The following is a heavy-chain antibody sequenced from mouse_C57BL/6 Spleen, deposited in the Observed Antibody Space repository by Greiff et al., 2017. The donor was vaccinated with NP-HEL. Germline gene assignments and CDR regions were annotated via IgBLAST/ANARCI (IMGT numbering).Heavy chain of an antibody. CDR2: IYPRSGNT. CDR3: ARDNWDAWFAD. Sequence: QVQLQPSGAELARPGASVKLSCKASGYTFTSYGISWVKQRTGQGLEWIGEIYPRSGNTYYTEKFKGKATLTADNSSSTAYMELRILTAEDAAVYFCARDNWDAWFADWGQGTLVTVSA. CDR1: GYTFTSYG. V-gene: IGHV1-81*01. D-gene: IGHD4-1*01. J-gene: IGHJ3*01.